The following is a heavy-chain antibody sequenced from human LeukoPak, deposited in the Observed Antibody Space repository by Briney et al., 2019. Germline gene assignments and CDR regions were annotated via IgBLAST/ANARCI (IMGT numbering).Heavy chain of an antibody. Sequence: SETLSLTCAVYGGSFSGYYWSWIRQPPEKGLEWIGQINHSGSTNYNPSLKSRVTISVDTSKNQFSLKLSSVTAADTAVYYCATRSGYYDSYFDYWGQGTLVTVSS. V-gene: IGHV4-34*01. J-gene: IGHJ4*02. CDR3: ATRSGYYDSYFDY. CDR2: INHSGST. D-gene: IGHD3-3*01. CDR1: GGSFSGYY.